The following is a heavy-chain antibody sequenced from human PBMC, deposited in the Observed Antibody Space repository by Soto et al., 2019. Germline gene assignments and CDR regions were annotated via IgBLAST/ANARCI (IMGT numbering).Heavy chain of an antibody. D-gene: IGHD3-9*01. CDR3: ASSSILTGYYFDY. CDR1: GGSFSGYY. V-gene: IGHV4-34*01. J-gene: IGHJ4*02. Sequence: SETLSLTCAVYGGSFSGYYWSWIRQPPGKGLEWIGEINHSGSTNYNPSLKSRVTISVDTSKNQFSLKLSSVTAADTAVYYCASSSILTGYYFDYWGQGTLVTVSS. CDR2: INHSGST.